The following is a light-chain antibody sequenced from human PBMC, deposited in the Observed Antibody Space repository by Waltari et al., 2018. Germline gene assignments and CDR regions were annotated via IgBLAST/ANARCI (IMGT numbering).Light chain of an antibody. V-gene: IGLV3-25*03. J-gene: IGLJ3*02. CDR1: ALPKQY. CDR2: KDT. CDR3: QSADNSGTYWE. Sequence: SHELTQPPSVSVSPGQTATISCSRDALPKQYGYWYQQKPGQAPILLIDKDTGGPSGIPERCSGFSSGTTVTLTISGVQAEDEADYYCQSADNSGTYWEFGGGTKLTVL.